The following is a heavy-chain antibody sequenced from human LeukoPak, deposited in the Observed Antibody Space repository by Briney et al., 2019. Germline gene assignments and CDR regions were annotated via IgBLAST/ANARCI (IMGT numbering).Heavy chain of an antibody. CDR1: GGTFSSYA. D-gene: IGHD2-2*01. CDR2: IIPIFGTA. CDR3: ARDSIDDWFNVVVVPAAIATHAFDI. V-gene: IGHV1-69*05. J-gene: IGHJ3*02. Sequence: GASVKVSCKASGGTFSSYAISWVLQAPGQGLEWMGRIIPIFGTANYAQKFQGRVTITTDESTSTAYMELSSLRSEDTAVYYCARDSIDDWFNVVVVPAAIATHAFDIWGQGTMVTVSS.